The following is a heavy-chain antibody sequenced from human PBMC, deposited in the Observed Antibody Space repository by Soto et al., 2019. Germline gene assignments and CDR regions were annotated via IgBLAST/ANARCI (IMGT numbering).Heavy chain of an antibody. D-gene: IGHD3-22*01. CDR2: IYHSGST. CDR1: GGSISSGGYS. Sequence: SETLSLTCAVSGGSISSGGYSWSWIRQPPGKGLEWIGYIYHSGSTYYNQSLKSRVTISVDRSKNQFSLKLSSVTAADTAVYYCAREYYYDSSGYPGGFDYWGQGTLVTVSS. J-gene: IGHJ4*02. CDR3: AREYYYDSSGYPGGFDY. V-gene: IGHV4-30-2*01.